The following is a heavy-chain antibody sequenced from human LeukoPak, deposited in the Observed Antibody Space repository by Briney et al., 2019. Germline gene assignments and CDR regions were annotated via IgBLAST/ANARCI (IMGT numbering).Heavy chain of an antibody. D-gene: IGHD3-10*01. J-gene: IGHJ6*04. CDR1: GGTFSSYA. V-gene: IGHV1-69*13. Sequence: SVKVSCKASGGTFSSYAISWVRQAPGQGLEWMGGIIPIFGTANYAQKFQGRVTITADESTGTAYMELSSLRSEDTAVYYCARDSGAAHGMDVWGKGTTVTVSS. CDR3: ARDSGAAHGMDV. CDR2: IIPIFGTA.